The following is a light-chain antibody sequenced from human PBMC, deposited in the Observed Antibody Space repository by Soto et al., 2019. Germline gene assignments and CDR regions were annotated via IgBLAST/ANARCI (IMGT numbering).Light chain of an antibody. J-gene: IGKJ1*01. CDR3: QQYGSPRT. Sequence: EIVLTQSPGTLSLSPVERATLSCRASQSVSSSYLAWYQQKPGQAPRLLIYGASSRATGIPDRLSGSGSGTGFVRNVCQVAYDESVVYFGQQYGSPRTFGQGTKVDIK. CDR1: QSVSSSY. V-gene: IGKV3-20*01. CDR2: GAS.